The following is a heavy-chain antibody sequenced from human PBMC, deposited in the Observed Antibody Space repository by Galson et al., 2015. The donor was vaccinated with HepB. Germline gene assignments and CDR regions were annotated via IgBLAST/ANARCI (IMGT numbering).Heavy chain of an antibody. CDR2: IIPLLGTA. J-gene: IGHJ4*02. V-gene: IGHV1-69*04. D-gene: IGHD3-16*01. CDR1: GGTFSFYA. Sequence: SVKVSCKASGGTFSFYAISWVRQAPGQGLEWMGRIIPLLGTATYAQKFQGRVTITADKSTTTAYMELSSLRSEDTAVYYCAGGESLSWSGLDYGGQGTLVAVSS. CDR3: AGGESLSWSGLDY.